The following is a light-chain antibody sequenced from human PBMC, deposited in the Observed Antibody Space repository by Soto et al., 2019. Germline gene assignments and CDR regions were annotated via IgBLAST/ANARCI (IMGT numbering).Light chain of an antibody. CDR3: QQRSSWPPFT. CDR1: QNVRNY. Sequence: EIVLTQSPATLSLSPGERATLSCRASQNVRNYLAWYQQRPGQAPRLLIYDASNRATGIPIRFSGSGSGTDFTLTISSLEPEDFAVYYCQQRSSWPPFTFGPGTKVAMK. J-gene: IGKJ3*01. CDR2: DAS. V-gene: IGKV3-11*01.